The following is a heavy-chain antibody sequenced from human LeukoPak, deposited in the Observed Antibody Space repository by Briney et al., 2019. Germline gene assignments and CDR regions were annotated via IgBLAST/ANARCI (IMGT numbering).Heavy chain of an antibody. D-gene: IGHD3-10*02. CDR1: GFTFSSYT. V-gene: IGHV3-23*01. CDR2: ISDSGGST. CDR3: AELGITMIGGV. J-gene: IGHJ6*04. Sequence: GGSLRLSCAASGFTFSSYTMNWVRQAPGKGLEWVSGISDSGGSTYYADSVKGRFTIVRDNSKNTLYVQMNSLRAKDTAVYYCAELGITMIGGVWGKGTTVTISS.